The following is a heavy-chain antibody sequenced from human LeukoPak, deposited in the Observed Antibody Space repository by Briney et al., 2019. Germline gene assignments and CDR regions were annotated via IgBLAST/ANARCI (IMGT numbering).Heavy chain of an antibody. CDR2: IYYSGST. D-gene: IGHD3-10*01. CDR3: ARESRRGITMVRGILLEAFDI. Sequence: PSETLSLTCTVSGGSISSYYWSWIRQPPGKGLEWIGYIYYSGSTNYNPSLKSRVTISVDTSKNQFSLKLSSVTAADTAVYYCARESRRGITMVRGILLEAFDIWGQGTMVTVSS. V-gene: IGHV4-59*12. CDR1: GGSISSYY. J-gene: IGHJ3*02.